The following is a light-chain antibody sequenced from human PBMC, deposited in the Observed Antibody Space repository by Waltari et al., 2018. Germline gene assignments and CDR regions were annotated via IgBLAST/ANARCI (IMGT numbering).Light chain of an antibody. J-gene: IGKJ4*01. CDR2: GAY. Sequence: EIVVTQSPATLSVSPGERVTLPCRSSQNVGTSLARYQQKPGQTPRLLIFGAYSRASGVPARFSGGGAGTDFTLAISSLLSEDFAVYYCQQYEDWPRHSFGGGTKVQIE. CDR3: QQYEDWPRHS. CDR1: QNVGTS. V-gene: IGKV3-15*01.